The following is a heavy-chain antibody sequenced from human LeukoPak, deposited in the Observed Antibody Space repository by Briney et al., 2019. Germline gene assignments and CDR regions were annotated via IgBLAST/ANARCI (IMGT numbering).Heavy chain of an antibody. J-gene: IGHJ4*02. CDR2: SSYSGRT. CDR3: ASHIVTTTAVDY. Sequence: PSETLSLTCTVSGDSITNYYWSWIRHPPGKGLEWIGYSSYSGRTNYNPSLKSRVTISLDTSKNQFSLNLGSVTVADTAIYYCASHIVTTTAVDYWGQGTLVTVSS. V-gene: IGHV4-59*08. CDR1: GDSITNYY. D-gene: IGHD4-11*01.